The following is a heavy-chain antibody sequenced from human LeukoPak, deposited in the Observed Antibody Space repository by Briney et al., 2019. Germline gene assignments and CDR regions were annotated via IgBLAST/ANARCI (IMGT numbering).Heavy chain of an antibody. CDR3: TSIPSGRYRHWFDP. J-gene: IGHJ5*02. D-gene: IGHD1-26*01. V-gene: IGHV4-39*02. CDR2: IYFSGST. Sequence: SETLSLTCTVSGGSISSTSYYWGWIRQPPGKGLEWIGTIYFSGSTYYNPSLKSRVTISGDTSKNHFSLKLSSVTDVDTAVYYCTSIPSGRYRHWFDPWGQGTLVTVSS. CDR1: GGSISSTSYY.